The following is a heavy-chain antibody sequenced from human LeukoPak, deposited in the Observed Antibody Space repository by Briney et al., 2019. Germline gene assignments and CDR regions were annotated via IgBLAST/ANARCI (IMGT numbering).Heavy chain of an antibody. J-gene: IGHJ1*01. CDR1: GGTFSSYA. Sequence: SVKVSCKASGGTFSSYAISWVRQAPGQGLEWMGGIIPIFGTANYAQKFQGRVTITADKSTSTAYMGLSSLRSEDTAVYYCARVIQLPNEYFQHWGQGTLVTVSS. CDR2: IIPIFGTA. CDR3: ARVIQLPNEYFQH. V-gene: IGHV1-69*06. D-gene: IGHD2-2*01.